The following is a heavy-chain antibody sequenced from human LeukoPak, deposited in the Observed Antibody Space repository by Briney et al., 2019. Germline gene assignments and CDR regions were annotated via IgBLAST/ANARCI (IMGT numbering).Heavy chain of an antibody. J-gene: IGHJ5*02. D-gene: IGHD6-19*01. V-gene: IGHV3-9*03. CDR3: AKVTAYSIAVAQAFDP. CDR1: GFTFDDYA. CDR2: ISWNSGSI. Sequence: GGSLRLSCAASGFTFDDYAMHWVRQAPGKGLEWVSGISWNSGSIGYADSVKGRFTISRDNAKNSLYLQMNSLRAEDMALYYCAKVTAYSIAVAQAFDPWGQGTLVTVSS.